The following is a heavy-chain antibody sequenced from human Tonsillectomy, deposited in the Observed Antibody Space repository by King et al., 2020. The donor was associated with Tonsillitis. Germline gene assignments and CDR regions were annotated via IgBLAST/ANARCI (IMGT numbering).Heavy chain of an antibody. CDR1: GFTFGEFG. CDR3: TRDSEAVAGITLDY. D-gene: IGHD6-19*01. V-gene: IGHV3-49*03. CDR2: IRSKVYGGTT. Sequence: VQLVESGGGLVQPGRSLRLSCRASGFTFGEFGMSWFRQAPGKGLEWVGFIRSKVYGGTTEYAASVKGRFTISRDDSKSIAYLQMNSLKTEDTAGYFCTRDSEAVAGITLDYWGQGTLVTVSS. J-gene: IGHJ4*02.